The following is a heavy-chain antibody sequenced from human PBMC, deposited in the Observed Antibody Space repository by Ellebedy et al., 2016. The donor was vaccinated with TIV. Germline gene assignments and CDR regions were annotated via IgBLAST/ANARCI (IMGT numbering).Heavy chain of an antibody. CDR3: SRHTDYALDY. Sequence: GGSLRLSCAASGFTLSIYWMSWVRQAPGKGLECVANIKQDGSEKSYVDSVKGRFTISRDNAKNSLYLQMNSLRAEDTAVYYCSRHTDYALDYWGQGALVTVSS. CDR1: GFTLSIYW. CDR2: IKQDGSEK. D-gene: IGHD4-17*01. J-gene: IGHJ4*02. V-gene: IGHV3-7*01.